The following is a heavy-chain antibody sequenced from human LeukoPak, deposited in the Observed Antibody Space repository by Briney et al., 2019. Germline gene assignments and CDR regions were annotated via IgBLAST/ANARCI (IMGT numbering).Heavy chain of an antibody. D-gene: IGHD6-19*01. CDR3: ARDRAGDSTTYFDY. V-gene: IGHV3-7*01. Sequence: GGSLRLSCAASEFSVGSNYMTWVRQAPGKGLEWVADIKQDGSEKYYVNSVRGRFTISRQNSKNSLFLQMNSLRAEDTAVYYCARDRAGDSTTYFDYWGQGTLVTVSS. CDR1: EFSVGSNY. J-gene: IGHJ4*02. CDR2: IKQDGSEK.